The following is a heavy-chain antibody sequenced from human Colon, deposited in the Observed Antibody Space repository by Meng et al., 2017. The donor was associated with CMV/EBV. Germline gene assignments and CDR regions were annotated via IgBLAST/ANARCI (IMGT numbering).Heavy chain of an antibody. V-gene: IGHV3-11*04. CDR2: ISSSGSTI. D-gene: IGHD6-13*01. Sequence: GESLKISCAASGFTVSSNYMSWVRQAPGKELEWVSYISSSGSTIYYADSVKGRFTISRDNAKNSLYLQMNSLRAEDTAVYYCARVAAHYYYGMDVWGQGTTVTVSS. J-gene: IGHJ6*02. CDR1: GFTVSSNY. CDR3: ARVAAHYYYGMDV.